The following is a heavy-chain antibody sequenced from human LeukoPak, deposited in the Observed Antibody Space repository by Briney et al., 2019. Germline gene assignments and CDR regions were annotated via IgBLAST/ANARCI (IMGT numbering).Heavy chain of an antibody. Sequence: GGSLRLSCAASEFSVGSNYMTWVRQAPGKGLEWVSYISSSGSTIYYADSVKGRFTISRDNAKNSLYLQMNSLRPEDTALYYCAKYDSTNAFDIWGQGTMVTVSS. J-gene: IGHJ3*02. CDR2: ISSSGSTI. D-gene: IGHD3-22*01. CDR3: AKYDSTNAFDI. CDR1: EFSVGSNY. V-gene: IGHV3-11*01.